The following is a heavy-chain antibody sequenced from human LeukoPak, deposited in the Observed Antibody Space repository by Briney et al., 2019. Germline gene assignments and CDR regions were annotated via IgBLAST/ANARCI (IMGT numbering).Heavy chain of an antibody. V-gene: IGHV1-8*01. CDR3: ARRRYPLNWFDP. D-gene: IGHD2-15*01. J-gene: IGHJ5*02. Sequence: GSVKVSCKASGYTFTSYDINWVRQATGQGLEWMGWMNPNSGNTGYAQKFQGRVTMTRNTSISTAYMELSSLRSEDTAVYYCARRRYPLNWFDPWGQGTLVTVSS. CDR1: GYTFTSYD. CDR2: MNPNSGNT.